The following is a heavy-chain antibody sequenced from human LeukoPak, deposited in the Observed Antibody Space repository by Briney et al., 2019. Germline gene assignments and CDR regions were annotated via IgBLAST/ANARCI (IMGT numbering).Heavy chain of an antibody. D-gene: IGHD6-19*01. CDR2: IYFRGST. CDR1: GGSISSSSYY. V-gene: IGHV4-39*01. CDR3: ARLGYSSGNWFDP. J-gene: IGHJ5*02. Sequence: SETLSLTCTVSGGSISSSSYYWGWIRQPPGKGLEWIGSIYFRGSTYYNPSLKSRVTISVDTSKNQFSLKLSSVTAADTAVYYCARLGYSSGNWFDPWGQGTLVSVSS.